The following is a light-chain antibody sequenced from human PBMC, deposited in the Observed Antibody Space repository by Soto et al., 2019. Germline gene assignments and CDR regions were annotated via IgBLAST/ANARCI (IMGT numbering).Light chain of an antibody. CDR3: SSYASSRDVF. Sequence: QSALTQPASVSGSPGQSITISCTGTSSDVGGYNYVSWYQQYPGKAPKVMIYEVSSRPSGVSNCFSGSKSGNTASLTISGLRAEDEADYYCSSYASSRDVFFGGGTKLTVL. J-gene: IGLJ2*01. CDR2: EVS. CDR1: SSDVGGYNY. V-gene: IGLV2-14*01.